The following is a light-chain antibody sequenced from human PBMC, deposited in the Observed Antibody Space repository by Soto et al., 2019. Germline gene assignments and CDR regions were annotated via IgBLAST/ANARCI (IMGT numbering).Light chain of an antibody. V-gene: IGLV2-14*01. J-gene: IGLJ1*01. CDR1: SSDVGNYKY. Sequence: QSALTQPASVSWSPGQSITISCTGTSSDVGNYKYVSWYQQHPGKAPKLMIYGVSNRPSGVSNRFSGSKSGNTASLTISGLQAEDETDYYCFSYTSSGTYVFGTGTKVTVL. CDR3: FSYTSSGTYV. CDR2: GVS.